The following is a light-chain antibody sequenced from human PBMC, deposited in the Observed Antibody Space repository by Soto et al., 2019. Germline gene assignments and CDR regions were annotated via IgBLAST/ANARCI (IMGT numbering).Light chain of an antibody. J-gene: IGKJ1*01. CDR2: KAS. CDR1: QSISSW. Sequence: DIQMTQSPSTLSASVGDIVTINFRASQSISSWLAWYQQKPGKAPKLLIYKASSLESGVPSRFSGSGSGTEFTLTISSLQPDDFATYYCQQYNSYPVTFGQGTKVDIK. V-gene: IGKV1-5*03. CDR3: QQYNSYPVT.